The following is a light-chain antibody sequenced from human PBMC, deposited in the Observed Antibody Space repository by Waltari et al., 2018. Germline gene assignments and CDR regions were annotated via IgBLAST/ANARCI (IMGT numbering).Light chain of an antibody. CDR3: QQYDSAPYN. V-gene: IGKV1-5*03. CDR2: KAS. J-gene: IGKJ2*01. CDR1: QRISNW. Sequence: DIQMTQSPSSLSASVGDEVTITCQASQRISNWLAWYQQKPGKAPKPLIYKASRLEIGVPSRFSGSSSGTDFTLTISSLQPEDFATYYCQQYDSAPYNFGPGTTVEMK.